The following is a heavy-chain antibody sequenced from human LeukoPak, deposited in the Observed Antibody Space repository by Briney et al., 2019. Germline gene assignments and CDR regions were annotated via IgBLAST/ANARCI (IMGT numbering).Heavy chain of an antibody. Sequence: GGSLRLSCAASGFTFSSYAMSWVRQAPGKGLEWVSAISGSGGSTYYADPVNGRFTISRDNSKNSLYLQMNSLRADDPAVYYWAKAQNRISAAATNDRYYYGMDVWGQGTTVTVSS. D-gene: IGHD6-13*01. J-gene: IGHJ6*02. CDR2: ISGSGGST. CDR3: AKAQNRISAAATNDRYYYGMDV. V-gene: IGHV3-23*01. CDR1: GFTFSSYA.